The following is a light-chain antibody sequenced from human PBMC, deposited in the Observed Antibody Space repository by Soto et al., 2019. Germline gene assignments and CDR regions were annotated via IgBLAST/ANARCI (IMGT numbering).Light chain of an antibody. CDR1: SSDVGGYNY. J-gene: IGLJ1*01. Sequence: QSVLTQPRSGSGAPGQGVTISCTGTSSDVGGYNYVSWYQQHPGKAPKLMIYDVSKRPSGVPDRFSGSKSCNTASLTISGLQAEDEADYYCCSYAGSYVFGTGTKVTVL. CDR2: DVS. V-gene: IGLV2-11*01. CDR3: CSYAGSYV.